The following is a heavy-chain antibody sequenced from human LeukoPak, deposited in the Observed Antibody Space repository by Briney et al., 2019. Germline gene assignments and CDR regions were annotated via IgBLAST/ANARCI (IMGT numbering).Heavy chain of an antibody. D-gene: IGHD6-6*01. J-gene: IGHJ5*02. CDR2: ISTGTNYK. CDR3: ATGGLYSSSET. Sequence: PGEFLRLSCVVSGFNFTAHSINWVRQAPGMGLEWVSSISTGTNYKYYADSVKGRFTISRDNAKNSVYLQMNSLRVGETAVYYCATGGLYSSSETWGQGTLVIVSS. CDR1: GFNFTAHS. V-gene: IGHV3-21*01.